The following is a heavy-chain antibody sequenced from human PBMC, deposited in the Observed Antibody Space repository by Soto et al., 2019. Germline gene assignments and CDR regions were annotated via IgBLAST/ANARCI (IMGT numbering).Heavy chain of an antibody. D-gene: IGHD6-19*01. CDR2: MYNSGTT. Sequence: SETLSLTCTVSGGSISSYYWSWIRQSPGKGLEYIGCMYNSGTTNYNPSLESRVTISEDTSKNQFSLELSSMTAADTALYFCAGGRQWLAFDYWGQGALVTVPQ. CDR1: GGSISSYY. J-gene: IGHJ4*02. CDR3: AGGRQWLAFDY. V-gene: IGHV4-59*01.